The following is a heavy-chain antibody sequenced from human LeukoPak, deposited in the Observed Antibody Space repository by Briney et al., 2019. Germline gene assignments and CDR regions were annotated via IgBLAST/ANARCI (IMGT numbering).Heavy chain of an antibody. CDR1: GYTFTGYY. Sequence: ASVKVSFEASGYTFTGYYMHWVRQAPGQGLEWMGWINPNSGGTNYAQKFQGRVTMTRDTSISTAYMDMSSLRSDDTAVYYCARNLWFGESSDAFDMWGQGTMVTVSS. V-gene: IGHV1-2*02. D-gene: IGHD3-10*01. CDR2: INPNSGGT. J-gene: IGHJ3*02. CDR3: ARNLWFGESSDAFDM.